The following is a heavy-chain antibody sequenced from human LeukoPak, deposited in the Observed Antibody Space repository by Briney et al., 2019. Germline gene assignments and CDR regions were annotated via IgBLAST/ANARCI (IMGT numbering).Heavy chain of an antibody. CDR1: GYSISSGYY. J-gene: IGHJ5*02. CDR2: IYHSGST. V-gene: IGHV4-38-2*01. Sequence: KPSETLSLTCAVSGYSISSGYYWGWIRQPPGKGLEWIGSIYHSGSTYYNPSLKSRVTISVDTSKNQFSLKLSSVTAADTAVYYCARSRIVVVPAAMELNWFDPWGQGTLVTVSS. CDR3: ARSRIVVVPAAMELNWFDP. D-gene: IGHD2-2*01.